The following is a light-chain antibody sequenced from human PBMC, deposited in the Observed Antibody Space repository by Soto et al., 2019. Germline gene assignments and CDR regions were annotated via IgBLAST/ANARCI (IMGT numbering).Light chain of an antibody. J-gene: IGKJ5*01. V-gene: IGKV3-11*01. CDR2: DAS. CDR3: HQRSNWPPT. Sequence: EIVLTQSPATLSLSPGERATLSCRASQSVSSYLAWYHQKPGQAPRLLIYDASNRATGIPARFSGSGSGTDFTLAISSLEPEDFAVYYCHQRSNWPPTFGQGTRLEI. CDR1: QSVSSY.